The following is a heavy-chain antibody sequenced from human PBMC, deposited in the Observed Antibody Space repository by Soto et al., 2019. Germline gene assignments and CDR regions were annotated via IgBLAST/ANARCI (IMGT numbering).Heavy chain of an antibody. CDR1: GYTFTSYY. CDR3: ARVGIAADV. V-gene: IGHV1-8*02. CDR2: MNPNSGNT. D-gene: IGHD6-13*01. J-gene: IGHJ6*04. Sequence: ASVKVSCKASGYTFTSYYMHWVRQATGQGLEWMGWMNPNSGNTGYAQKFQGRVTMTRNTSISTAYMELSSLRSEDTAVYYCARVGIAADVWGKGTTVTVSS.